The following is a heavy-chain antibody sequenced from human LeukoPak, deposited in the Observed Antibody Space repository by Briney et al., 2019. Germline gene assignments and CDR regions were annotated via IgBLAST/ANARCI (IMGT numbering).Heavy chain of an antibody. Sequence: SETLSLTCSVSGGSISSLYWSWLRQPPGKGLEWIGYIYYTGSTNYNPSLKSRVTMFVDMSKNQFSLRLSSVTAADTAMYYCARHRAYSSSSPFDYWGQGTLVTVSS. CDR3: ARHRAYSSSSPFDY. V-gene: IGHV4-59*08. D-gene: IGHD6-6*01. J-gene: IGHJ4*02. CDR2: IYYTGST. CDR1: GGSISSLY.